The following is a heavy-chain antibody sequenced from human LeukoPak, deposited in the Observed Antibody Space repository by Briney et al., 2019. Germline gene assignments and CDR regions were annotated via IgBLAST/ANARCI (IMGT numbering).Heavy chain of an antibody. Sequence: SVKVSCKASGGTFSSYIISWVRQAPGQGLEWMGRIIPILGIANYAQKFQGRVTITADKSTSTAYMELSSLRSEDTAVYYCASNYDILTGYYPDYYYYYMDVWGKGTTVTVSS. CDR2: IIPILGIA. J-gene: IGHJ6*03. CDR1: GGTFSSYI. V-gene: IGHV1-69*02. D-gene: IGHD3-9*01. CDR3: ASNYDILTGYYPDYYYYYMDV.